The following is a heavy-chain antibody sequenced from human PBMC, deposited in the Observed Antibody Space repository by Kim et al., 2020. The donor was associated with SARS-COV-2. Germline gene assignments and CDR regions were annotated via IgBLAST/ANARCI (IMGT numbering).Heavy chain of an antibody. J-gene: IGHJ6*03. D-gene: IGHD6-19*01. CDR1: GFTFSSYW. V-gene: IGHV3-7*01. CDR2: IKQDGSEK. Sequence: GGSLRLSCAASGFTFSSYWMSWVRQAPGKGLEWVANIKQDGSEKYYVDSVKGRFTISRDNAKNSLYLQMNSLRAEDTAVYYCAREIPGIAVAGWDYYYYMGVWGKGTTVTGSS. CDR3: AREIPGIAVAGWDYYYYMGV.